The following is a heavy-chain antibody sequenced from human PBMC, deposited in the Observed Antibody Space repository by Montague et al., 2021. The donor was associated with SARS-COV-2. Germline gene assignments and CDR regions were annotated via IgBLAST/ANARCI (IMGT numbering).Heavy chain of an antibody. D-gene: IGHD4-17*01. CDR2: IYYSGST. Sequence: SETPSLTCTVSGGSISSYYWSWIRQPPGKGLEWIGYIYYSGSTNXNPSLKSRVTISVDTSKNQFSLKLSSVTAADTAVYYCARARPGRLFDYWGQGTLVTVSS. J-gene: IGHJ4*02. CDR3: ARARPGRLFDY. CDR1: GGSISSYY. V-gene: IGHV4-59*01.